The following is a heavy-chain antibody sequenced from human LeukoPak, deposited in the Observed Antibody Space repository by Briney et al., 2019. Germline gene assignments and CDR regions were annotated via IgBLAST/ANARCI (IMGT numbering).Heavy chain of an antibody. Sequence: SETLSLPRTVSCVLHCRSMYLLGRIRPPPGKGPGWIGGNYYYGSTHFNPSLKSRVTISVDTSKNQFSLKLSSVTAADTAVYYCARIPLYYDILTGYRNHYYYYYYMDVWGKGTTVTISS. CDR3: ARIPLYYDILTGYRNHYYYYYYMDV. V-gene: IGHV4-39*07. J-gene: IGHJ6*03. CDR2: NYYYGST. CDR1: CVLHCRSMYL. D-gene: IGHD3-9*01.